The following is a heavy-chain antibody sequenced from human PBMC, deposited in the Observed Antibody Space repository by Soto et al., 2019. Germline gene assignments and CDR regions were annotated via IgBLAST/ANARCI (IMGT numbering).Heavy chain of an antibody. D-gene: IGHD3-10*01. J-gene: IGHJ4*02. CDR1: GFIFSSFW. V-gene: IGHV3-74*01. CDR2: IRGDGADA. Sequence: EVQLVESGGGLVQPGGSLRLSCSTSGFIFSSFWVHWVRQAPGKGLEWVSRIRGDGADANYADSVKGRFTISRDNAKSILYLQMDSLRVDDTALYYCASDLALGSGSLGHWGQGTLVTVSS. CDR3: ASDLALGSGSLGH.